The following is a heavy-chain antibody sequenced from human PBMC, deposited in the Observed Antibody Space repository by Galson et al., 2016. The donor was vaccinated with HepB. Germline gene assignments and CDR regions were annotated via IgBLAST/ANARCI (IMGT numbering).Heavy chain of an antibody. V-gene: IGHV6-1*01. CDR1: GDSVYNNGAA. CDR2: TFYRSTWEN. CDR3: VTGPGHIEVLTNSEEYFQN. D-gene: IGHD2-21*02. Sequence: CAISGDSVYNNGAAWVWIRQSPSRGLEWLGRTFYRSTWENHYAGSVKNRITISPDTSRNQFSLQMNNLRAEDTAVYYCVTGPGHIEVLTNSEEYFQNWGQGTLVTVSS. J-gene: IGHJ1*01.